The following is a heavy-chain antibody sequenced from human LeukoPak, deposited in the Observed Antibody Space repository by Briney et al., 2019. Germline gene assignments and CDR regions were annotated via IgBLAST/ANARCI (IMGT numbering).Heavy chain of an antibody. V-gene: IGHV4-34*01. J-gene: IGHJ3*02. CDR2: INHSGST. CDR3: ARDSYYEGPDGNDAFDI. D-gene: IGHD1-26*01. Sequence: SETLSLTCAVYGGSFSGYYWSWIRQPPGKGLEWIGEINHSGSTNYNPSLKSRVTISVDTSKNQFSLKLSSVTAADTAVYYCARDSYYEGPDGNDAFDIWGQGTMVTVSS. CDR1: GGSFSGYY.